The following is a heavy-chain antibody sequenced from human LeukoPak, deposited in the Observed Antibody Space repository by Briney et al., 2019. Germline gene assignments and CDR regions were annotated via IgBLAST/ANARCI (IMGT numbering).Heavy chain of an antibody. D-gene: IGHD1-26*01. CDR2: INHSGST. J-gene: IGHJ4*02. CDR1: GGSFSGYY. CDR3: ARVGGNY. V-gene: IGHV4-34*01. Sequence: SETLSLTCAVYGGSFSGYYWSWIRQPPGKGLEWIGEINHSGSTNYNPSLKSRVTISVDTSKNQFSLKLSSVTAADTAVYYCARVGGNYWGQGTLITVSS.